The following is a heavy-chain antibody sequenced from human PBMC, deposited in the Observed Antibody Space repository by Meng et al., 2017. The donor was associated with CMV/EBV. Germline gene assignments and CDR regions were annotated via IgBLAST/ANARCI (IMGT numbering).Heavy chain of an antibody. CDR3: AKDGRAAGTRFGDY. CDR2: LSGSGGST. J-gene: IGHJ4*02. CDR1: GFTFSSYA. D-gene: IGHD6-13*01. V-gene: IGHV3-23*01. Sequence: LSLTCAASGFTFSSYAMSWVRQAPGKGLEWVSALSGSGGSTYYADSVKGRFTISRDNSKNTLYLQMNSLRAEDTAVYYCAKDGRAAGTRFGDYWGQGTPVTVSS.